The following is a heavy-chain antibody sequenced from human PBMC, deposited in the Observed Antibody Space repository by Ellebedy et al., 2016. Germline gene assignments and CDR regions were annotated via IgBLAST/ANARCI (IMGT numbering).Heavy chain of an antibody. CDR2: ISYDGSNK. CDR1: GFTFDTYA. J-gene: IGHJ4*02. Sequence: GGSLRLXXAASGFTFDTYALHWVRQAPGKGLERVALISYDGSNKYYADFVKGRFTISRDKSKNTLYLQMNSLRAEDTAVYYCAREGIKSSGWYFDYWGQGTLVTVSS. CDR3: AREGIKSSGWYFDY. D-gene: IGHD6-19*01. V-gene: IGHV3-30-3*01.